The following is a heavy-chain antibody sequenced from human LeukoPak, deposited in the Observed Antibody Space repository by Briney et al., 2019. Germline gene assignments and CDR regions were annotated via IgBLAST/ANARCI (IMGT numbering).Heavy chain of an antibody. D-gene: IGHD4-23*01. CDR2: IYYSGGT. CDR1: GGSISSSSYY. J-gene: IGHJ5*02. V-gene: IGHV4-39*07. CDR3: ARDRGDYRGYWFDP. Sequence: SETLSLTCTVSGGSISSSSYYWGWIRQPPGKGLEWIGSIYYSGGTYYNPSLKSRVTISVDTSKNQFSLKLSSVTAEDTAVYYCARDRGDYRGYWFDPWGQGTLVTVSS.